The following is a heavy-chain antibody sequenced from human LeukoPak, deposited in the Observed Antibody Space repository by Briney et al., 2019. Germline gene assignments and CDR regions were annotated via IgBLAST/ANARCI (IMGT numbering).Heavy chain of an antibody. CDR1: GGSFSGYY. V-gene: IGHV4-34*01. Sequence: PSETLSLTCAVYGGSFSGYYWSWIRQPPGKGLEWIGEINHSGSTNYNPSLKSRVTISVDTSKNQFSLKLSSVTAADTAVYYCARGRLGIYYGSGSYRYWGQGTLVTVSS. J-gene: IGHJ4*02. CDR2: INHSGST. CDR3: ARGRLGIYYGSGSYRY. D-gene: IGHD3-10*01.